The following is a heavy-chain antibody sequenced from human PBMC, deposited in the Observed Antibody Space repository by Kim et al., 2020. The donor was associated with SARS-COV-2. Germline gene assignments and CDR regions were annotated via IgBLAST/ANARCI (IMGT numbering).Heavy chain of an antibody. CDR2: IYYSGST. Sequence: SETLSLTCTVSGGSISSSSYYWGWIRQPPGKGLEWIGSIYYSGSTYYNPSLKSRVTISVDTSKNQFSLKLSSVTAADTAVYYCARLTGIAAAGRKSNWFDPWGQRSLVTVSS. J-gene: IGHJ5*02. V-gene: IGHV4-39*01. D-gene: IGHD6-13*01. CDR3: ARLTGIAAAGRKSNWFDP. CDR1: GGSISSSSYY.